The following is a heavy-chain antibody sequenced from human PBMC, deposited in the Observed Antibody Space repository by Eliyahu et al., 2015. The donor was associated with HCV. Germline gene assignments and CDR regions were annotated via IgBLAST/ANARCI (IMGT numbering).Heavy chain of an antibody. CDR3: ARERTGRGTPDEY. Sequence: QVQLVESGGGVFQPGWSLRLSCEVSXFTFSRYGMHWVRQAPGKGLGWXATIXXXGSNEQYLGSVKGRFTISRDNSKNTLYLQMNSLRVEDTAVYYCARERTGRGTPDEYWGQGTLVTVSS. CDR2: IXXXGSNE. D-gene: IGHD3/OR15-3a*01. CDR1: XFTFSRYG. J-gene: IGHJ4*02. V-gene: IGHV3-33*01.